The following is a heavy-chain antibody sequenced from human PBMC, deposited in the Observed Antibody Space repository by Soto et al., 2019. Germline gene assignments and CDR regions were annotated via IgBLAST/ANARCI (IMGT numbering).Heavy chain of an antibody. D-gene: IGHD3-10*01. CDR2: ISSGSSYT. Sequence: GGSLRLSCAASGFTFSDYYMSWIRQAPGKGLEWVSDISSGSSYTKYADSVKGRFTIPRDNAKNSLYLQMNSLRAEDTAVYYCARRISGGFNVWGQGTLVTVSS. J-gene: IGHJ3*01. V-gene: IGHV3-11*06. CDR1: GFTFSDYY. CDR3: ARRISGGFNV.